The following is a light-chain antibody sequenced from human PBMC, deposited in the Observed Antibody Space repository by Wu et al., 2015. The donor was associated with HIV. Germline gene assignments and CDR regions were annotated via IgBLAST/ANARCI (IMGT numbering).Light chain of an antibody. CDR3: QRLNSYLVT. CDR1: HDSGRY. CDR2: AAS. J-gene: IGKJ4*01. V-gene: IGKV1-9*01. Sequence: QLTQSPSSLSASVGDRVTITCRASHDSGRYLAWYQRKPGKAPNLLIYAASTLQSGVPSRFSGSGSGTDFTLTISSLQPEDSATYFCQRLNSYLVTFGGGTKVEI.